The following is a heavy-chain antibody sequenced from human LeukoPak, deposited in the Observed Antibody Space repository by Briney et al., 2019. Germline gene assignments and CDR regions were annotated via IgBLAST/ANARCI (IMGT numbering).Heavy chain of an antibody. CDR2: MNPNSGNT. CDR3: ARKEWNDNRVDY. V-gene: IGHV1-8*02. CDR1: GGTFSNYA. Sequence: GSSVKVSCKASGGTFSNYAISWVRQAPGQGLEWMGWMNPNSGNTGYAQKFQGRVTMTRSTSISTAYMELSSLRSEDTAVYYCARKEWNDNRVDYWGQGTLVTVSS. D-gene: IGHD1-1*01. J-gene: IGHJ4*02.